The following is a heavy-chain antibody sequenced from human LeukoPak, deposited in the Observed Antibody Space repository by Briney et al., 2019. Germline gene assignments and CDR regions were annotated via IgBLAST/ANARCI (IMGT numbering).Heavy chain of an antibody. V-gene: IGHV4-59*01. Sequence: TSETLSLTCAVSGXSISSYYWSWIRQPPGKGLEWIAYIYYSGSTNYNPSLKSRVTISVDTSKNQFSLQLSSVTAAATAVYYCARHDILTGYSLDYWGQGTKVTVRS. J-gene: IGHJ4*02. CDR1: GXSISSYY. D-gene: IGHD3-9*01. CDR3: ARHDILTGYSLDY. CDR2: IYYSGST.